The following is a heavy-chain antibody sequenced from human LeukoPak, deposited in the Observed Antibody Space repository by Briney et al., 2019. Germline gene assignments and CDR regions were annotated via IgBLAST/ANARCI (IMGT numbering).Heavy chain of an antibody. D-gene: IGHD3-22*01. CDR2: INSDGSST. J-gene: IGHJ5*02. CDR3: ARGAMIAVPLGWFDP. V-gene: IGHV3-74*01. CDR1: GFTFSNYW. Sequence: PGGSLRLSCVASGFTFSNYWMHWVRQAPGKGLVWVSRINSDGSSTRYADPVKGRFTISRDNAKNTLYLQMNSLRAEDTAVYYCARGAMIAVPLGWFDPWGQGTLVTVSS.